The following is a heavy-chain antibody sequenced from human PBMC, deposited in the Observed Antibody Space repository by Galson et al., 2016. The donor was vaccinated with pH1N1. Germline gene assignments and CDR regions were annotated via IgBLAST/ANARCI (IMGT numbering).Heavy chain of an antibody. CDR1: GGSISSHD. D-gene: IGHD3-10*01. CDR2: IYYSGST. Sequence: TLSLTCTVSGGSISSHDWSWIRQPPGKGLEWIGCIYYSGSTNYNPSVKSRVTISVDTSKNPFSLKLSSVTAADTAVYYCASLLWFGELGGYFQHCGQGTLVTVSS. V-gene: IGHV4-59*11. J-gene: IGHJ1*01. CDR3: ASLLWFGELGGYFQH.